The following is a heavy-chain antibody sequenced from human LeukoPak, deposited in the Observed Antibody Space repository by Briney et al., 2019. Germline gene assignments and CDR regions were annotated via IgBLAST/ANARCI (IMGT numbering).Heavy chain of an antibody. D-gene: IGHD6-19*01. V-gene: IGHV4-38-2*02. Sequence: SETLSLTCTVSGYSISSGYYWGWIRQPPGKGLEWIGSIYHSGSTNYNPSLKSRVTISVDTSKDQFSLKLSSVTAADTAVYYCARAVAVAGTFDYWGQGTLVTVSS. CDR1: GYSISSGYY. CDR3: ARAVAVAGTFDY. CDR2: IYHSGST. J-gene: IGHJ4*02.